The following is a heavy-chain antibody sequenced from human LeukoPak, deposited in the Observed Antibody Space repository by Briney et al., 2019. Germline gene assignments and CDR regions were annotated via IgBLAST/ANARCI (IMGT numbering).Heavy chain of an antibody. V-gene: IGHV1-3*01. CDR3: ARGPIGGLRKGFDF. J-gene: IGHJ4*02. D-gene: IGHD1-26*01. CDR2: INAGNGNT. CDR1: GYTFTSYA. Sequence: ASVTVSCKASGYTFTSYAMDWVRQAPGQRLEWMGWINAGNGNTKYSQECQGRVTITTDTSVTTAYREVDRHKSDDAAVYFCARGPIGGLRKGFDFWGQGTLVTVSS.